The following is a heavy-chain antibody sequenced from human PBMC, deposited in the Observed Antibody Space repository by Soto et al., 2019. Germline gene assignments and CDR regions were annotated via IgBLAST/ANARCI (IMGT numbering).Heavy chain of an antibody. D-gene: IGHD1-26*01. CDR1: GGIFTNYT. Sequence: QVQLVQSGAEMKRPGSSLKVSCETSGGIFTNYTFHWVRQAPGQGLEWMGWIIPVLDIANYAHKLQGRITITADKSTSTAYLELTSLKFEDTAIYFCATAPTASSPFDYWGQGTLVTVSS. CDR3: ATAPTASSPFDY. CDR2: IIPVLDIA. V-gene: IGHV1-69*02. J-gene: IGHJ4*02.